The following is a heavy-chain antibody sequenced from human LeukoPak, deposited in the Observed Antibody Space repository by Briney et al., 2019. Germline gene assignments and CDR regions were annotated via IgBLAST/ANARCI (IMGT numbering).Heavy chain of an antibody. CDR3: ARDIMRKQQLVNWFDP. CDR2: ISAYNGNT. V-gene: IGHV1-18*04. J-gene: IGHJ5*02. CDR1: GYTFTSYG. D-gene: IGHD6-13*01. Sequence: ASVKVSCKASGYTFTSYGISWVRQAPGQGLEWMGWISAYNGNTNYAQKLQGRVTMTTDTSTSTAYMELRSLRSDDTAAYYCARDIMRKQQLVNWFDPWGQGTLVTVSS.